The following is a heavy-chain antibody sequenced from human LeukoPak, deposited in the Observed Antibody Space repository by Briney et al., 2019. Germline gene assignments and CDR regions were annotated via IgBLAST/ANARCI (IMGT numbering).Heavy chain of an antibody. CDR1: GVTFSSYS. V-gene: IGHV3-48*02. CDR3: ARDIANYGGNSGDY. D-gene: IGHD4-23*01. Sequence: GGSLRLSCAASGVTFSSYSMNWVRQAPGKGLEWVSYISSGSSTIYYADSVKGRFTISRDNAKNSLYLQMNSLRDEDTAVYFCARDIANYGGNSGDYWGQGTLVTVSS. CDR2: ISSGSSTI. J-gene: IGHJ4*02.